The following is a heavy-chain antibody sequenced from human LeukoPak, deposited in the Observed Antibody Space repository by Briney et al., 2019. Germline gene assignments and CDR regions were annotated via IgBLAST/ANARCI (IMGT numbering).Heavy chain of an antibody. CDR1: GFTFSSYW. CDR2: INSDGSST. Sequence: PGGSLRLSCAASGFTFSSYWMHWVRQAPGKGLVWVSRINSDGSSTSYADSVKGRFTISRDNAKNTPYLQMNSLRAEDTAVYYCASHNAYSSSWYGNWGQGTLVTVSS. J-gene: IGHJ4*02. CDR3: ASHNAYSSSWYGN. D-gene: IGHD6-13*01. V-gene: IGHV3-74*01.